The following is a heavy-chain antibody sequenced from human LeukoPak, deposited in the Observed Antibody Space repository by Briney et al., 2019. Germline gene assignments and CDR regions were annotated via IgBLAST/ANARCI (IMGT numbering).Heavy chain of an antibody. CDR2: IIPIFGTA. D-gene: IGHD2-2*01. V-gene: IGHV1-69*13. CDR1: GYTLTELS. J-gene: IGHJ4*02. CDR3: ARVVVNRYYFDY. Sequence: SVKVSCKVSGYTLTELSMHWVRQAPGQGLEWMGGIIPIFGTANYAQKFQGRVTITADESTSTAYMELSSLRSEDTAVYYCARVVVNRYYFDYWGQGTLVTVSS.